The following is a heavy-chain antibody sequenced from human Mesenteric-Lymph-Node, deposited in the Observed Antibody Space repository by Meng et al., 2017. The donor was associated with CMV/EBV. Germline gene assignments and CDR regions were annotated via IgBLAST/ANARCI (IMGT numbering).Heavy chain of an antibody. J-gene: IGHJ4*02. CDR1: GATFSTSA. CDR3: AIGEQGATTKFRHFDF. CDR2: IIPVFGTE. D-gene: IGHD1-26*01. V-gene: IGHV1-69*05. Sequence: SGATFSTSAISWVRQAPGQGPEWMGGIIPVFGTEKYAQSFQGRVTISTDSTNTAYLDLSSLRSDDTAVYYCAIGEQGATTKFRHFDFWGQGTLVTVSS.